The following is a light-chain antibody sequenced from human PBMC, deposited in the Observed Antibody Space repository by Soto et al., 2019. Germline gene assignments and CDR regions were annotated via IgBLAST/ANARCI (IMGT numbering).Light chain of an antibody. V-gene: IGKV2-30*02. J-gene: IGKJ2*01. CDR3: MQGTHGHLYT. Sequence: DVVMTQSPLSLPVTLGQPASISCRSSQSLVHTNGNTFLTWFHQRPGQSPRSLIYKVSNRDPGVPDRFSGSGSGTDFTLKISRVEAEDVGVYYCMQGTHGHLYTFGQGTKLEIK. CDR2: KVS. CDR1: QSLVHTNGNTF.